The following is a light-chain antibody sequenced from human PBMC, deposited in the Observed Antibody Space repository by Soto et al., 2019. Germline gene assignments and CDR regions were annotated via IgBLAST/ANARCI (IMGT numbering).Light chain of an antibody. CDR2: DAS. CDR1: QSVSSF. V-gene: IGKV3-11*01. J-gene: IGKJ2*01. CDR3: QQRNSWPYT. Sequence: EIVLTQSPATLSLSPGEGATLSCRASQSVSSFLAWYQQKPGQAPRLLIYDASNRATGIPARFSGSGSGTDFTLTISSLEPEDVAVYYCQQRNSWPYTFGQGTKLEIK.